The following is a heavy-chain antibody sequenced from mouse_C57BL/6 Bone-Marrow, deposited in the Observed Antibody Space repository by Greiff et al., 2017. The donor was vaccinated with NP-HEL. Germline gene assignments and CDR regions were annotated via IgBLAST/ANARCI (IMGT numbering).Heavy chain of an antibody. CDR1: GFNIKNTY. CDR3: ASYYYGSSRYYFDY. Sequence: EVQLVESVAELVRPGASVKLSCTASGFNIKNTYMHWVKQRPEQGLEWIGRIDPANGNTKYAPKFQGKATITADTSSNTAYLQLSSLTSEDTAIYYGASYYYGSSRYYFDYWGQGTTLTVSS. V-gene: IGHV14-3*01. J-gene: IGHJ2*01. CDR2: IDPANGNT. D-gene: IGHD1-1*01.